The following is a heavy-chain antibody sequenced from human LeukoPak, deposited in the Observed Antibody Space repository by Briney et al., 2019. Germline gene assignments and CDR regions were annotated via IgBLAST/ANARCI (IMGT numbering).Heavy chain of an antibody. D-gene: IGHD5-12*01. V-gene: IGHV4-34*01. CDR1: GGSFSGYY. Sequence: PSETLSLTCAVYGGSFSGYYWSWIRQPPGKGLEWIGEINHSGSTSYNPSLKSRVTISVDTSKNQFSLKLSSVTAADTAVYYCARQGSGYDFRGQGTLVTVSS. CDR2: INHSGST. CDR3: ARQGSGYDF. J-gene: IGHJ4*02.